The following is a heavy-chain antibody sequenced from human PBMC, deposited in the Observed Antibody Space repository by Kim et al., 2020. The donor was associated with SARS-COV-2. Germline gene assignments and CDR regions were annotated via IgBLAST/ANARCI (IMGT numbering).Heavy chain of an antibody. J-gene: IGHJ6*02. CDR3: ARDDPIESMYSSGWYYYYYGMDV. D-gene: IGHD6-19*01. Sequence: GGSLRLSCAASGFTFSSYSMNWVRQAPGKGLEWVSSISSSSSYIYYADSVKGRFTISRDNAKNSLYLQMNSLRAEDTAVYYCARDDPIESMYSSGWYYYYYGMDVWGQGTTVTVSS. CDR1: GFTFSSYS. V-gene: IGHV3-21*01. CDR2: ISSSSSYI.